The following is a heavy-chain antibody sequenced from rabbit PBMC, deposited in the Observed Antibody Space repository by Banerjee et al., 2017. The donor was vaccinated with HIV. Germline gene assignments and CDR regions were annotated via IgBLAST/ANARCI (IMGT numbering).Heavy chain of an antibody. CDR1: GFSFSSSYW. Sequence: QSLEESGGGLVQPGASLTLTCTASGFSFSSSYWICWVRQAPGKGLELIACILTSSGSTWYASWAKGRFTISKTSSTTVTLQMTSLTAADTATYFCARGTGSGWGGHFYYFNLWGPGTLVTVS. CDR2: ILTSSGST. CDR3: ARGTGSGWGGHFYYFNL. J-gene: IGHJ4*01. D-gene: IGHD4-1*01. V-gene: IGHV1S40*01.